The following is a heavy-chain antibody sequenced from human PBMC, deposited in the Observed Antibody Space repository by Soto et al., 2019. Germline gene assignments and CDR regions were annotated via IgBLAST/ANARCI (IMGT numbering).Heavy chain of an antibody. CDR1: GYTFTSYA. CDR2: INAGNGNT. J-gene: IGHJ4*02. V-gene: IGHV1-3*01. D-gene: IGHD1-26*01. CDR3: ASSSGSYWQLDY. Sequence: QVQLVQSGAEVKKPGASVKVSCKASGYTFTSYAMHWVRQAPGQRLEWMGWINAGNGNTKYSQKFQGRVTITRDTSASKAYMELSSRRSEDTAVYYCASSSGSYWQLDYWGQGTLVTVSS.